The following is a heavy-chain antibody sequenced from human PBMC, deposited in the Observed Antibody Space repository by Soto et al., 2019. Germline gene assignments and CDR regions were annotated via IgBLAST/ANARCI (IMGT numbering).Heavy chain of an antibody. J-gene: IGHJ6*01. Sequence: LEESLNISCKVSGYSFTSYWVVWALQMPGKGLEWMGIIYPGDSDTRYSPSFQGQVTISADKSISTAYLQWSSLKASDTAMYYCARHLDEYSSSSWYYYGMDVWGQGTTVTVSS. D-gene: IGHD6-6*01. CDR3: ARHLDEYSSSSWYYYGMDV. CDR2: IYPGDSDT. CDR1: GYSFTSYW. V-gene: IGHV5-51*01.